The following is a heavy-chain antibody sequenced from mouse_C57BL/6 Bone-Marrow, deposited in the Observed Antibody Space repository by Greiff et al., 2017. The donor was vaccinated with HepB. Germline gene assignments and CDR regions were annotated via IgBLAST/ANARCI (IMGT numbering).Heavy chain of an antibody. Sequence: QVQLQQSGAELVKPGASVKISCKASGYAFSSYWMNWVKQRPGKGLEWIGQIYPGDGDTNYNGKFKGKATLTADKSSSTAYMQLSSLTSADSAVYYCARPPYGSSPYYFDYWGQGTTLTVSS. CDR1: GYAFSSYW. D-gene: IGHD1-1*01. CDR3: ARPPYGSSPYYFDY. V-gene: IGHV1-80*01. CDR2: IYPGDGDT. J-gene: IGHJ2*01.